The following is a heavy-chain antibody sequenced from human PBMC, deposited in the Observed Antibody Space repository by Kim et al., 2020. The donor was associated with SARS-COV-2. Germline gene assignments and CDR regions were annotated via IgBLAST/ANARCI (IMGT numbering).Heavy chain of an antibody. J-gene: IGHJ4*01. V-gene: IGHV3-23*01. D-gene: IGHD3-10*02. CDR1: GFAFSSYA. CDR3: ASEDNTGRCYGRDYDY. Sequence: GGSLRLSCAASGFAFSSYALNWVRQAPGKGLEWVSGLCEDGGNKYYADSVKGRFTISRDNSKNMLYLRMTSLKVEDMAVYYCASEDNTGRCYGRDYDYWG. CDR2: LCEDGGNK.